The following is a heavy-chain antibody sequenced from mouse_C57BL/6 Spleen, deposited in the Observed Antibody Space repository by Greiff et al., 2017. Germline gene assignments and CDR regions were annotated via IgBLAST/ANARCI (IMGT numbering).Heavy chain of an antibody. CDR3: ARKYYGNYDYFDY. Sequence: VQLKESGPELVKPGASVKIPCKASGYTFTDYNMDWVKQSHGKSLEWIGDINPNNGGTIYNQKFKGKATLTVDKSSSTAYMELRSLTSEDTAVYYCARKYYGNYDYFDYWGQGTTLTVSS. V-gene: IGHV1-18*01. J-gene: IGHJ2*01. CDR2: INPNNGGT. CDR1: GYTFTDYN. D-gene: IGHD2-1*01.